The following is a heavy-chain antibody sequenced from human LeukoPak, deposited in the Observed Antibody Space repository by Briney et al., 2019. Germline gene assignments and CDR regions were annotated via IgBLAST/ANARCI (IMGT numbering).Heavy chain of an antibody. J-gene: IGHJ3*01. V-gene: IGHV4-39*01. CDR1: GGSTSSTSYY. CDR3: AKAGVRYFDSSGLYAFDF. CDR2: IYYSGST. Sequence: SETLSLTCAVSGGSTSSTSYYWAWIRQPPGKGLEWIGTIYYSGSTYHNPSLKSRVTLSVDTSRNQFSLRLSSVDAADTAVYYCAKAGVRYFDSSGLYAFDFWGQGTTVTVSS. D-gene: IGHD3-22*01.